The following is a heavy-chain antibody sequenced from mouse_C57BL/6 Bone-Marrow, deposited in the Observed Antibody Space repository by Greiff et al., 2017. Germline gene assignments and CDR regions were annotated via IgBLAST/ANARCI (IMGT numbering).Heavy chain of an antibody. V-gene: IGHV1-63*01. Sequence: QVQLQQSGAELVRPGTSVKMSCKASGYTFTNYWIGWAKQRPGHGLEWIGDIYPGGGYTNYNEKFKGKATLTAYKSSSTAYMQFSSLTSEDSAIYYCARSGGMDVFAYWGQGTLVTVSA. CDR1: GYTFTNYW. CDR3: ARSGGMDVFAY. CDR2: IYPGGGYT. D-gene: IGHD2-3*01. J-gene: IGHJ3*01.